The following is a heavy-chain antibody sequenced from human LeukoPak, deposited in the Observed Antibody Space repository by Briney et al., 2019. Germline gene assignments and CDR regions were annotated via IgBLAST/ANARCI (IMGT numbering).Heavy chain of an antibody. CDR3: ARQSLSGWYYFDY. Sequence: SETLSLTCTVSGGSISSSSYYWGWIRQPPGKGLEWIGSICYSGSTYYNPSLKSRVTISVDTSKNQLSLKLSSVTAADTAVYYCARQSLSGWYYFDYWGQGTLVTVSS. V-gene: IGHV4-39*01. D-gene: IGHD6-19*01. J-gene: IGHJ4*02. CDR2: ICYSGST. CDR1: GGSISSSSYY.